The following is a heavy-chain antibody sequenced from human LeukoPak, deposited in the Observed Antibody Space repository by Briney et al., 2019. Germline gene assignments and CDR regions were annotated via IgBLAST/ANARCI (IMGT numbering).Heavy chain of an antibody. Sequence: RPGGSLRLSCAASGFTFDDYGLTWVRQAPGKGLEWCSGINWNGVSTGYADSVKGRFTISRDNAQNSLYLQMNSLRAEDTALYYCARDVYGGNGWAFDIWGQGTMVTVSS. V-gene: IGHV3-20*04. CDR1: GFTFDDYG. CDR3: ARDVYGGNGWAFDI. J-gene: IGHJ3*02. D-gene: IGHD4-23*01. CDR2: INWNGVST.